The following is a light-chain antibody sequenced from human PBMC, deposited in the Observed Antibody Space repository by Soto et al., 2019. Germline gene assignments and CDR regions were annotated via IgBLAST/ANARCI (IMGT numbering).Light chain of an antibody. V-gene: IGKV1-5*03. Sequence: DIQMTQSPSTLSASVGDRVTITFRASQSISSWLAWYQQKPGKAPKLLIYKASSLESGVPSRFSGSGSETEFTLTISSLQTDDFATYYCQHYNSYSSWTFGQGTKVDIK. CDR3: QHYNSYSSWT. J-gene: IGKJ1*01. CDR1: QSISSW. CDR2: KAS.